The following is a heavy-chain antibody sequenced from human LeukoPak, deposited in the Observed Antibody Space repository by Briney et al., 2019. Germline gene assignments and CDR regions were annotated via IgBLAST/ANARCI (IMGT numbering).Heavy chain of an antibody. J-gene: IGHJ4*02. V-gene: IGHV4-34*01. Sequence: PSETLSLTCAVYGGSFSGYYWSWIRQPPGKGLEWIGEINHSGSTNYNPSLKSRVTISVDTSKNQFSLKLSSVTAADTAVYYCARGHYSSLVYWGQGTLVTVPS. D-gene: IGHD6-6*01. CDR1: GGSFSGYY. CDR3: ARGHYSSLVY. CDR2: INHSGST.